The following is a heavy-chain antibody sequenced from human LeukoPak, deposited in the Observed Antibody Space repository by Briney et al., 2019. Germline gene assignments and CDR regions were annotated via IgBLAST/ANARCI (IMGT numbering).Heavy chain of an antibody. Sequence: PGGSLRLSCAAPGFTFSSYAMHWVRQAPGKGLEWVAVISYDGSNKYYADSVKGRFTISRDNSKNTLYLQMNSLRAEDTAVYYCARVRALWAYYFDYWGQGTLVTVSS. J-gene: IGHJ4*02. V-gene: IGHV3-30-3*01. CDR2: ISYDGSNK. D-gene: IGHD4-17*01. CDR3: ARVRALWAYYFDY. CDR1: GFTFSSYA.